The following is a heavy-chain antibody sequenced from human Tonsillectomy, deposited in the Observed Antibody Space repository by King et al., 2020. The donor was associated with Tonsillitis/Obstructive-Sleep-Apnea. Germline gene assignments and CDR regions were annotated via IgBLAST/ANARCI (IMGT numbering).Heavy chain of an antibody. CDR1: GGTFSSYA. CDR2: IIPILDIA. Sequence: QLVQSGAEVKKPGSSVKVSCKASGGTFSSYAINWVRQAPGQGLEWMGGIIPILDIANYAQKFQGRVTITADKSTSTAYMELSSLRSEDTAVYYCARDSEGLDAFDIWGQGTMVTVSS. V-gene: IGHV1-69*10. D-gene: IGHD3-16*01. J-gene: IGHJ3*02. CDR3: ARDSEGLDAFDI.